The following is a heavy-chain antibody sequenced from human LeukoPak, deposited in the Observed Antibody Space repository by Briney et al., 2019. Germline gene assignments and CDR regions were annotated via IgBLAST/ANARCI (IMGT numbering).Heavy chain of an antibody. CDR1: GFTFSSYS. Sequence: GGSLRLSCAASGFTFSSYSMNWVRQAPGKGLEWVSYISSSSSTIYYADSVKGRFTISRDNSKNALYLQMNSLRAEDTAVYYCAKDLIGYPTIDYWGQGTLVTVSS. V-gene: IGHV3-48*01. CDR2: ISSSSSTI. J-gene: IGHJ4*02. D-gene: IGHD5-18*01. CDR3: AKDLIGYPTIDY.